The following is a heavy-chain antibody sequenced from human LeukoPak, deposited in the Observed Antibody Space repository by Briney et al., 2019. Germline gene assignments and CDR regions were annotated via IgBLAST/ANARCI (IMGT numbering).Heavy chain of an antibody. Sequence: GGSLRLSCAASGFTFSSYAMSWVRQAPGKGLEWVSAISVSGVSTYYADSVKGRFTISRDNSKNTLYLQMNSLRAEDTAVYYCAKRLLKQQLSLYYFDSWGQGTLVTVSS. V-gene: IGHV3-23*01. CDR3: AKRLLKQQLSLYYFDS. CDR2: ISVSGVST. CDR1: GFTFSSYA. J-gene: IGHJ4*02. D-gene: IGHD6-13*01.